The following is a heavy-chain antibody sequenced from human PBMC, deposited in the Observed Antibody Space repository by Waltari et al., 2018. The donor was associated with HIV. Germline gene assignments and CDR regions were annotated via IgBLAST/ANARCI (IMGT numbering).Heavy chain of an antibody. J-gene: IGHJ4*02. V-gene: IGHV3-30*02. D-gene: IGHD3-22*01. CDR3: AKNGYDSSTYHSYLDY. CDR1: GFSFSDSG. CDR2: YTGNSE. Sequence: QVQLVESGGGVVQPGGSLRLSCAASGFSFSDSGVHWVRQAPGKGLEWVAFYTGNSEYYADSVKGRFTISRDNPKNTVYVHMNSLRPEDTAVYYCAKNGYDSSTYHSYLDYWGQGTLITVSS.